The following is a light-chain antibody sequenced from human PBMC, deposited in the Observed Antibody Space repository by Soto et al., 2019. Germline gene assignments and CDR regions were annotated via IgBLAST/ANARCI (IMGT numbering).Light chain of an antibody. CDR3: QQADSFPLT. J-gene: IGKJ3*01. V-gene: IGKV1-39*01. Sequence: DIQMTQSPSSLSASIGDRVTITCRASQNIRSFLNWYQQKPGKAPQLLIYGASILHNGVPSRFSGSGSGTDFTLTINSLQPEDFATYYCQQADSFPLTFGPGTKVDIK. CDR2: GAS. CDR1: QNIRSF.